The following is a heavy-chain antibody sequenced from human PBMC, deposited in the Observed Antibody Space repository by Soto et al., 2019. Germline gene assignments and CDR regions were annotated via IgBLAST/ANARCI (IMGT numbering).Heavy chain of an antibody. D-gene: IGHD3-3*01. Sequence: QPGGSRNLSGAAPGLSFSNFPMHWLLQAPGKGLEWVPVRSFDGITTSYADSVKGRFTVSRDNSQNTLYLRVNSLRDEDTAVYYGAREGPDAFRSRWHFDYWGQGTLVTLSS. V-gene: IGHV3-30-3*01. CDR3: AREGPDAFRSRWHFDY. CDR1: GLSFSNFP. J-gene: IGHJ4*02. CDR2: RSFDGITT.